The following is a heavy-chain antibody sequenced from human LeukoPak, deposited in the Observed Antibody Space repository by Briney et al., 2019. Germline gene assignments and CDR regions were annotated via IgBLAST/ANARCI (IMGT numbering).Heavy chain of an antibody. D-gene: IGHD6-13*01. CDR2: INHSGST. J-gene: IGHJ5*02. CDR1: GGSINSGRYH. Sequence: SDPLSLTCTLSGGSINSGRYHWSWIRQPGGRGLEWFVEINHSGSTNHNPSLKSRHTISVDTPKNQFSLKLSSVSAVDTAVYYCARRTRFEQIAAACNRPPGYWFDPWGQGTLVTVSS. CDR3: ARRTRFEQIAAACNRPPGYWFDP. V-gene: IGHV4-61*09.